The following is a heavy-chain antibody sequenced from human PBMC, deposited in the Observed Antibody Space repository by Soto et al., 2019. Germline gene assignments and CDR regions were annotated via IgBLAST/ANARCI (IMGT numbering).Heavy chain of an antibody. Sequence: QVQLQESGPGLVMPSQTLSLTCTVSGGSITSGGYCWTWIRQHPVKGLEWMGHIYYSGSTSYNPSLKRRVTISIDTSKNQFSLKLTSVTAADTAVYYCARDGDYFGSGSPPLLSKWGQGTLVTVSS. CDR1: GGSITSGGYC. V-gene: IGHV4-31*03. CDR3: ARDGDYFGSGSPPLLSK. D-gene: IGHD3-10*01. J-gene: IGHJ4*02. CDR2: IYYSGST.